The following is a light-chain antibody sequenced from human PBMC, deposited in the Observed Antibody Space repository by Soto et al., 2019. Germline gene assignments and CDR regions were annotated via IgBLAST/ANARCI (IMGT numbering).Light chain of an antibody. Sequence: IEMTQSPSSLSVSVGDRVAVTYRASQGIRHDLGWYQQKPEKAPELLIYVASNLQSGVPSRFSGSGSGTDFTLTISSLEPEDFAVYYCQQRSNWLWTFGQGSKVDIK. CDR3: QQRSNWLWT. V-gene: IGKV1-17*01. CDR2: VAS. CDR1: QGIRHD. J-gene: IGKJ1*01.